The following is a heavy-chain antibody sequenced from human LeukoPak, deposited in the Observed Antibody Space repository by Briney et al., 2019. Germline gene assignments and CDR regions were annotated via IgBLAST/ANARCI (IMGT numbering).Heavy chain of an antibody. J-gene: IGHJ4*02. CDR1: GFTFSSYA. Sequence: GGSLRLSCAASGFTFSSYAMHWVRQAPGKGLEWVAVISYDGSNKYYADSVKGRFTISRDNSKNTLYLQMNSLRAEDTAVYYCARGGIRTVTLDYWGQGTLVTVSS. CDR2: ISYDGSNK. CDR3: ARGGIRTVTLDY. V-gene: IGHV3-30*04. D-gene: IGHD4-11*01.